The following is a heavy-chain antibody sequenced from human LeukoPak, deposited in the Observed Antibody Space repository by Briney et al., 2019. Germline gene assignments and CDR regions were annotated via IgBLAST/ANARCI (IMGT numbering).Heavy chain of an antibody. Sequence: GGSLRLSCAASGFSFTNSWMAWVRQAPGKGPEWVANIKQDGSTKHYADSLKGRFTISRDNPKNSPYLQMNSLRADDTALYYCARDSDGSLDYWGQGILVTVAS. CDR3: ARDSDGSLDY. CDR1: GFSFTNSW. CDR2: IKQDGSTK. J-gene: IGHJ4*02. D-gene: IGHD1-26*01. V-gene: IGHV3-7*01.